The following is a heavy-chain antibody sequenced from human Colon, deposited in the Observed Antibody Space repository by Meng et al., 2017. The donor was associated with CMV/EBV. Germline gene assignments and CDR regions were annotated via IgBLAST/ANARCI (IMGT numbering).Heavy chain of an antibody. J-gene: IGHJ3*01. V-gene: IGHV3-66*03. CDR2: IYRTGGT. CDR3: ARDWGSRNAFDV. D-gene: IGHD3-16*01. Sequence: GGSLRLSCAASGFTVSSNYISWVRQAPGKGLEWVSVIYRTGGTYYADSVKGRFTISRDNSKNTVYFQMNSLRPEDTAVYYCARDWGSRNAFDVWGQGTMVTVSS. CDR1: GFTVSSNY.